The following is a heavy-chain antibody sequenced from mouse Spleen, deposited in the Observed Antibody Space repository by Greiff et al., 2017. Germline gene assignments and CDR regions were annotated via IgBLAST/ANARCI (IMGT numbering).Heavy chain of an antibody. Sequence: LVESGAELVKPGASVKMSCKASGYTFTTYPIEWMKQNHGKSLEWIGNFHPYNDDTKYNEKFKGKATLTVEKSSSTVYLELSRLTSDDSAVYYCARGSYGYDWYFDVWGAGTTVTVSS. CDR2: FHPYNDDT. CDR1: GYTFTTYP. V-gene: IGHV1-47*01. D-gene: IGHD2-2*01. J-gene: IGHJ1*01. CDR3: ARGSYGYDWYFDV.